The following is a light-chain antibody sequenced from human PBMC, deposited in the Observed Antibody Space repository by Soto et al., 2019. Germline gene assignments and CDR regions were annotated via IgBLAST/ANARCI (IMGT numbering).Light chain of an antibody. CDR3: ETWDSNTHTV. CDR1: SGHSSYI. J-gene: IGLJ3*02. CDR2: LEGSGSY. V-gene: IGLV4-60*02. Sequence: QPVLTQSSSASASLGSSGKLTCTLSSGHSSYIIAWHQQQPGKAPRYLMKLEGSGSYNKGSGVPDRFAGSSSGADRYLTISIRQFEDEADYYCETWDSNTHTVFGGGTKVTVL.